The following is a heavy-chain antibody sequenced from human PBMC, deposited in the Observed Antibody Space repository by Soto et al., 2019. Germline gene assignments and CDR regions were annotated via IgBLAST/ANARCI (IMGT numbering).Heavy chain of an antibody. CDR3: AKVWESYYDILTGPYKYFDY. D-gene: IGHD3-9*01. V-gene: IGHV3-30*18. CDR2: ISYDGRNK. Sequence: ISYDGRNKYYADSVKGRFTISRDNSKNTLYLQMNSLRAEDTAVYYCAKVWESYYDILTGPYKYFDYWGQGTLVTVSS. J-gene: IGHJ4*02.